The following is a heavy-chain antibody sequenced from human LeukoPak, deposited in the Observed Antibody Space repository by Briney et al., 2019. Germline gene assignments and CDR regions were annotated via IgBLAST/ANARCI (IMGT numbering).Heavy chain of an antibody. Sequence: GGSLRLSCAASGFTFSNYAMSWVRQAPGKGLEWVSAIRDSGVSTYYADSVQGRFTISRDNSKNTLYIQMNSLRAEDTAVYYCAKEIGQKYYYYAMDVWGQGTTVTVSS. CDR1: GFTFSNYA. CDR3: AKEIGQKYYYYAMDV. J-gene: IGHJ6*02. CDR2: IRDSGVST. V-gene: IGHV3-23*01.